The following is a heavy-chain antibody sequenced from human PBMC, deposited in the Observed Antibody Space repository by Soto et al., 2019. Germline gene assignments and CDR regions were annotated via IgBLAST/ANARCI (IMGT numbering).Heavy chain of an antibody. CDR3: SRHNLERTYYDFWCGYLYWFDP. CDR2: IYYSGST. J-gene: IGHJ5*02. Sequence: SETLSLTCTVSGGSISTYYCSWIRPPPGKGLEWIGSIYYSGSTYYNPSLKSRVTISVDTSKNQFSLKLSSVTAADTAVYYCSRHNLERTYYDFWCGYLYWFDPWGQGTLVTVSS. CDR1: GGSISTYY. D-gene: IGHD3-3*01. V-gene: IGHV4-39*01.